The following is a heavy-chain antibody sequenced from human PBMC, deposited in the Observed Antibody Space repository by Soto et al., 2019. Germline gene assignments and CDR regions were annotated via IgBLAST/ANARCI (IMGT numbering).Heavy chain of an antibody. CDR2: ISYDGSNK. CDR1: GFTFSSYA. CDR3: NCPWRLHLYFDY. V-gene: IGHV3-30-3*01. J-gene: IGHJ4*02. D-gene: IGHD4-4*01. Sequence: QVQLVESGGGVVQPGRSLRLSCAASGFTFSSYAMHWVRQAPGKGLEWVAVISYDGSNKYYADSVKGRFTISRDNSKNTLYLQMNSLRAEDTAVYYCNCPWRLHLYFDYWGQGTLVTGSS.